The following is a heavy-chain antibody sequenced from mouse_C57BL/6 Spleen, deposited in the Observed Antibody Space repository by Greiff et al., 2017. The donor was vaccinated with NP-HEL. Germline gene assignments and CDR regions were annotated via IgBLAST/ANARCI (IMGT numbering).Heavy chain of an antibody. CDR3: ARGRVSTDYAYAMDY. CDR1: GYTFTDYY. D-gene: IGHD2-4*01. CDR2: IYPGSGNT. Sequence: QVQLQQSGAELVRPGASVKLSCKASGYTFTDYYINWVKQRPGQGLEWIARIYPGSGNTYYNEKFKGKATLTAEKSSSTAYMQLSSLTSEDSAVYFCARGRVSTDYAYAMDYWGQGTSVTVSS. J-gene: IGHJ4*01. V-gene: IGHV1-76*01.